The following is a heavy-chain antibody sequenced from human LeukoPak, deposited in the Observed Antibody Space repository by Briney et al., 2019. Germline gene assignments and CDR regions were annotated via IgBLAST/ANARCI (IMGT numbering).Heavy chain of an antibody. CDR1: GFAFTTYW. Sequence: GGSLRLSCSASGFAFTTYWMTWVRQAPGKGLEWVANINLDGTEVHYVDSLKDRFTISRDNAGNSLYLQMNSLRAEDTAVYYCASGRHDFVHWGHGTLVTVS. J-gene: IGHJ4*01. D-gene: IGHD3-16*01. CDR3: ASGRHDFVH. V-gene: IGHV3-7*01. CDR2: INLDGTEV.